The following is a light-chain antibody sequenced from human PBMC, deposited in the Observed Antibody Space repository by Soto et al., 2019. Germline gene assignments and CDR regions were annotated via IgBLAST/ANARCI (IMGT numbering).Light chain of an antibody. CDR3: QQYNNWPRYS. J-gene: IGKJ2*01. CDR2: AAS. Sequence: EIVMTQSPGTLSVSPGERATLSCRASQGVGTNLAWYHQRPGQAPRLLIYAASTRATGIPARFSGRGSGTQLTITISSLQSEDLALYCCQQYNNWPRYSFGQGTKLEIK. V-gene: IGKV3-15*01. CDR1: QGVGTN.